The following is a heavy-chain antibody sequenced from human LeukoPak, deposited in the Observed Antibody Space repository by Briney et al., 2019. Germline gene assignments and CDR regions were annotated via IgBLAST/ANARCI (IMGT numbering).Heavy chain of an antibody. D-gene: IGHD2-2*03. CDR3: ARDGGYCSSTSCSDYYYYGMDV. V-gene: IGHV3-30-3*01. J-gene: IGHJ6*02. CDR1: GFTFSSYA. CDR2: ISYDGSNK. Sequence: GRSLRLSCAASGFTFSSYAMHWVRQAPGKGLEWVAVISYDGSNKYYADSVKGRFTISRDNAKNSLYLQMNSLRAEDTAVYYCARDGGYCSSTSCSDYYYYGMDVWGQGTTVTVSS.